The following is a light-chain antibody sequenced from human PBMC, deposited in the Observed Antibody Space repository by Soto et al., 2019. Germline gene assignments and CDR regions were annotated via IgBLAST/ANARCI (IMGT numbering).Light chain of an antibody. CDR2: GAS. J-gene: IGKJ2*01. Sequence: EIVMTQSPATLSVSPGERVTLSCRASESLSTYLAWYQQKPGQAPRLLIYGASNKATGIPARFSGSGSATDFTLTISSLQSEDFAVYCCQSYNDWPFTFGQGTKLEI. V-gene: IGKV3-15*01. CDR3: QSYNDWPFT. CDR1: ESLSTY.